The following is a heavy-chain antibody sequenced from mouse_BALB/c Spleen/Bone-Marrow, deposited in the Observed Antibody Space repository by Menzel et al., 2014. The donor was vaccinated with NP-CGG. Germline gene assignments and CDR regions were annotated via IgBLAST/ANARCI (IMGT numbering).Heavy chain of an antibody. CDR3: ARDDYYAMDY. Sequence: EVKLVEFGGGLVQPGGSLRLSCATSGFTFTDYYMSWVRQPPGKALEWLGFIRNKANGYTTEYSASVKGRFTISRDNSQSILYLQMNTLRAEDSATYYCARDDYYAMDYWGQGTSVTVST. CDR2: IRNKANGYTT. J-gene: IGHJ4*01. CDR1: GFTFTDYY. V-gene: IGHV7-3*02.